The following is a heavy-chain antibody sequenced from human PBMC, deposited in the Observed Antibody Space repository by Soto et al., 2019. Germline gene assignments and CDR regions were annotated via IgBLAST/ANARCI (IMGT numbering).Heavy chain of an antibody. D-gene: IGHD6-6*01. CDR2: IIPIFGTA. CDR1: GYTFTSYG. Sequence: SVKVSCKATGYTFTSYGISWVRQAPGQGLEWMGWIIPIFGTANYAQKFQGRVTITADESTSTAYMELSSLRSEDTAVYYCARPANLYSSSSRFDPWGQGTLVTVSS. CDR3: ARPANLYSSSSRFDP. J-gene: IGHJ5*02. V-gene: IGHV1-69*13.